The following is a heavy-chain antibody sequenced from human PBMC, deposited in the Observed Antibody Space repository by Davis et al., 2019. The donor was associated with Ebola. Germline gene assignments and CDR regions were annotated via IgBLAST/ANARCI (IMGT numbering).Heavy chain of an antibody. D-gene: IGHD2-2*01. CDR3: ARRQAYCTTGSCYRYRDYYMDV. J-gene: IGHJ6*03. V-gene: IGHV1-18*01. CDR1: GYTFTSYG. Sequence: ASVKVSCKASGYTFTSYGISWVRQAPGQGLEWMGWISPYNGNTNYAQKLQGRVTMTTDTSTSTAYMELRSLRSDDTAVYYCARRQAYCTTGSCYRYRDYYMDVWGKGTTVTVSS. CDR2: ISPYNGNT.